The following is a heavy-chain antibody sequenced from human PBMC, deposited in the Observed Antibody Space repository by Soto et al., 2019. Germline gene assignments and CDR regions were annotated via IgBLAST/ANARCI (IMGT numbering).Heavy chain of an antibody. D-gene: IGHD3-22*01. CDR1: GGTFSSYA. Sequence: SVKVSCEPSGGTFSSYAISWVRQAPGQGLEWMGGIIPIFGTANYAQKFQGRVTITADESTSTAYMELSSLRSEDTAVYYCARVLKGYYDSSGYAFDIWGQGTMVTVS. CDR2: IIPIFGTA. CDR3: ARVLKGYYDSSGYAFDI. V-gene: IGHV1-69*13. J-gene: IGHJ3*02.